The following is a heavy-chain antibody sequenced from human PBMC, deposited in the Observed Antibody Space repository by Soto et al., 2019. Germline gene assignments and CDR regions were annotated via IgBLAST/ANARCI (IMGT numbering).Heavy chain of an antibody. V-gene: IGHV1-69*02. Sequence: QVQLVQSGAEVKKPGSSVKVSCKASGGTFSSYTINWVRQAPGQGLEWMGRIIPILGIANYAQKFQGRVTINADKSTSTAYRELSSLRSEDTAVYYCARHYGDYNGGYWGQGTLVTVSS. CDR3: ARHYGDYNGGY. J-gene: IGHJ4*02. D-gene: IGHD4-17*01. CDR2: IIPILGIA. CDR1: GGTFSSYT.